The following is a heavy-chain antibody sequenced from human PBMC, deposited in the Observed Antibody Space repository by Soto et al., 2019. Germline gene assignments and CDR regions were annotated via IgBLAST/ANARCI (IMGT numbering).Heavy chain of an antibody. D-gene: IGHD6-13*01. CDR1: GFNFNNYG. Sequence: ESGGGVVQPGRSLRLSCAASGFNFNNYGMHWVRQAPGKGLEWVAVIWNDGNGYYYANSVKGRFTISRDNSKNTLYLQMSSLRGEDTALYYCARRQISPPTRGAASARGGMDVWGQGTTVTVSS. CDR3: ARRQISPPTRGAASARGGMDV. V-gene: IGHV3-33*01. CDR2: IWNDGNGY. J-gene: IGHJ6*02.